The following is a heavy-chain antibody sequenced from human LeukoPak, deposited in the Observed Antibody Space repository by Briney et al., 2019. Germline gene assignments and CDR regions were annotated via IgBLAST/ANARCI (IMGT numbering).Heavy chain of an antibody. CDR1: GFTFSSYA. V-gene: IGHV3-23*01. CDR2: ISNSGGTT. D-gene: IGHD1-14*01. Sequence: EGSLRLSCVASGFTFSSYAMSWVRQAPGKGLEWVSTISNSGGTTYYADSVKGRFTISRDDSENTLYLQMNSLRAEDTAVYYCAKATGYLLWGQGTLVTVSS. J-gene: IGHJ4*02. CDR3: AKATGYLL.